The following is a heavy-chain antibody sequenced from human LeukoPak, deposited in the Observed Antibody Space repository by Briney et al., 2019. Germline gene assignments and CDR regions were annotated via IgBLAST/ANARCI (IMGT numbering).Heavy chain of an antibody. J-gene: IGHJ4*02. D-gene: IGHD6-19*01. CDR3: ARAIAVAYFDY. Sequence: ASVKVSCKASGYTFTGYYMHWVRQAPGQGLEWMGIINPSGGSTSYAQKFQGRVTMTRDTSTSTVYMELSSLRSEDTAVYYCARAIAVAYFDYWGRGTLVTVSS. CDR1: GYTFTGYY. CDR2: INPSGGST. V-gene: IGHV1-46*01.